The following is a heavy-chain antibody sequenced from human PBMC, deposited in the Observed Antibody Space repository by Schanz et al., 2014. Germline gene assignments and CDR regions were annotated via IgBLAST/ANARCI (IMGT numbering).Heavy chain of an antibody. CDR2: TRNRANNYFT. D-gene: IGHD3-16*01. CDR1: GFTFSAYY. Sequence: MQLVESGGGLVQPGGSLRLSCAASGFTFSAYYMDWVRQAPGKGLEWVGRTRNRANNYFTEYAASVKGRFTISRDDSKNSLYLQMSSLKSEDTALYYCTRVTISPGGHCLDVWGQGTTVTVSS. CDR3: TRVTISPGGHCLDV. V-gene: IGHV3-72*01. J-gene: IGHJ6*02.